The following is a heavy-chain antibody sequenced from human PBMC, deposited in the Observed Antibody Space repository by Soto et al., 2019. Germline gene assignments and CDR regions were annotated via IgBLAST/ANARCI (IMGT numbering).Heavy chain of an antibody. CDR2: FDPEDGET. V-gene: IGHV1-24*01. CDR1: GYTLTELS. Sequence: ASVKVSCKVSGYTLTELSMHWVRQAPGKGLEWMGGFDPEDGETIYAQKFQGRVTMTEDTSTDTAYMELGSLRSEDTAVYYCATSRDGAYYYYYMDVWGKGTTVTVSS. J-gene: IGHJ6*03. CDR3: ATSRDGAYYYYYMDV. D-gene: IGHD3-10*01.